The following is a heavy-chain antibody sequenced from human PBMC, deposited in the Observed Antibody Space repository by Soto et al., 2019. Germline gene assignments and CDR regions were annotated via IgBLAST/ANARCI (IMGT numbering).Heavy chain of an antibody. J-gene: IGHJ6*02. CDR1: GGSFSGYY. CDR2: INHSGST. D-gene: IGHD6-19*01. V-gene: IGHV4-34*01. CDR3: AGAGYYYYYYGMDV. Sequence: PSETLSLTCAVYGGSFSGYYWSWIRQPPGKGLEWIGEINHSGSTNYNPSLKSRVTISVDTSKNQFPLKLSSVTAADTAVYYCAGAGYYYYYYGMDVWGQGTTVTVSS.